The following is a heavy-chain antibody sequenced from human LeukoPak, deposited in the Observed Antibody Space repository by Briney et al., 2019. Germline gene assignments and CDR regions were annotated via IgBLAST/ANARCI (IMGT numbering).Heavy chain of an antibody. J-gene: IGHJ4*02. Sequence: SETLSLICTVSGGSFTSGSYYWGWIRQPPGKGLEWIGSIYYSGSTYYNPSLKSRVTISVDTSKNQFSLRLSSVTAADTAVYYCARTLDTVMRAHFDYWGQGTLVTVSS. V-gene: IGHV4-39*01. D-gene: IGHD4-17*01. CDR1: GGSFTSGSYY. CDR2: IYYSGST. CDR3: ARTLDTVMRAHFDY.